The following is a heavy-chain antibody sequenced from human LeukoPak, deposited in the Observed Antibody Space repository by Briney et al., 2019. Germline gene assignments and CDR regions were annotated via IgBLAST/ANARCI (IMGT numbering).Heavy chain of an antibody. D-gene: IGHD2-2*01. J-gene: IGHJ4*02. Sequence: PSETLSLICTVSGDSIRSGSHYWGWIRQSPGKGLEWIGSIYYSGRTYYDPSLKSRVTISVDTSKNQLSLKLSSVTAADTAVYYCARRLVPAAAFDYWGQAAMVSDSS. CDR3: ARRLVPAAAFDY. CDR1: GDSIRSGSHY. V-gene: IGHV4-39*01. CDR2: IYYSGRT.